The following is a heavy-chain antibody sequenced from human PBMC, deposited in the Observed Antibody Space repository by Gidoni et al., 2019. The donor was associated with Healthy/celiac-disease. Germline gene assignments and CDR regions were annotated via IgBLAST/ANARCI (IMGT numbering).Heavy chain of an antibody. D-gene: IGHD3-3*01. CDR2: ISSSGSTI. Sequence: EVQLVESGGGLVQPGGSLRLSCAASGFTFSSYEMNWVRQAPGKGLEWVSYISSSGSTIYYADSVKGRFTISRDNAKNSLYLQMNSLRAEDTAVYYCAGYDFWSGYRFDYWGQGTLVTVSS. CDR3: AGYDFWSGYRFDY. J-gene: IGHJ4*02. V-gene: IGHV3-48*03. CDR1: GFTFSSYE.